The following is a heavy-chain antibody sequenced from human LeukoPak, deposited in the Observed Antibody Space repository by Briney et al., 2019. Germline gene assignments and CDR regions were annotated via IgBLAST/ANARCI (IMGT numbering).Heavy chain of an antibody. Sequence: PGGSLRLSCAASGFTFTSYSMSWVRQAPGKGLECVASTNEAGGDKYYVDSVKGRFTISRDNSENSLSLQMNSLTAEDTAIYYCAIATTGRGAFGSWGQGTLVSVSS. CDR3: AIATTGRGAFGS. D-gene: IGHD1-1*01. CDR2: TNEAGGDK. V-gene: IGHV3-7*01. CDR1: GFTFTSYS. J-gene: IGHJ4*02.